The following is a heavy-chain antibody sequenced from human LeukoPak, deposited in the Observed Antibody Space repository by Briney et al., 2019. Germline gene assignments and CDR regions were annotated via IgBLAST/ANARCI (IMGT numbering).Heavy chain of an antibody. J-gene: IGHJ4*02. Sequence: SQTLSLTCTVSGGAIRRHDGSCIAQPPGNELKCSRDIQDSSITIYYGGSANFNPSLKSRVTISVDTSKNQFSLKLFSVTAADTALYYCARGGRAGDYGYYFDYWGQGTLVSVSS. CDR2: IQDSSITIYYGGSA. CDR3: ARGGRAGDYGYYFDY. V-gene: IGHV4-59*11. D-gene: IGHD4-17*01. CDR1: GGAIRRHD.